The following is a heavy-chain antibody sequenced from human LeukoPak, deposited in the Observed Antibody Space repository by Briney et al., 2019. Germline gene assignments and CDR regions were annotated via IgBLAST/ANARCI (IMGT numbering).Heavy chain of an antibody. CDR3: ARGGNPVYYYYMDV. D-gene: IGHD1-14*01. V-gene: IGHV4-39*07. J-gene: IGHJ6*03. CDR2: IYYSGSP. CDR1: GGSISSSSYY. Sequence: SETLSLTCTVSGGSISSSSYYWGWIRQPPGKGLEWIGSIYYSGSPYYNPPLKSRVTISVDTSKNQFSLKLSYVTAADTAVYYCARGGNPVYYYYMDVWGKGTTVTVSS.